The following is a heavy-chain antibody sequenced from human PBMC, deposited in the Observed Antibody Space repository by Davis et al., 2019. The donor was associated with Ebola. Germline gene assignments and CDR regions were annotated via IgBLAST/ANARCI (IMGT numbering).Heavy chain of an antibody. J-gene: IGHJ6*02. D-gene: IGHD4-11*01. CDR1: GFTFSRFG. V-gene: IGHV3-30*18. CDR3: AKDTDYGNIYYNYGMDV. Sequence: PGGSLRLSCAASGFTFSRFGMHWVRQAPGKGLEWVALISSDGSETYYADSVKGRFTISRDNSKNTLYLQIDSLRPDDTDVYFCAKDTDYGNIYYNYGMDVWGQGTTVTVSS. CDR2: ISSDGSET.